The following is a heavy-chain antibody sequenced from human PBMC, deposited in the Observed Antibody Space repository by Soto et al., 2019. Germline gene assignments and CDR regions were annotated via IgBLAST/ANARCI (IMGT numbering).Heavy chain of an antibody. V-gene: IGHV3-30*04. J-gene: IGHJ3*02. CDR1: GFTLSTYA. CDR2: ISHDGRNN. D-gene: IGHD2-15*01. Sequence: QVQVVESGGGVVQPGRSLRLSCAASGFTLSTYAMHWVRQAPGKGLEWVAVISHDGRNNYYADSVKGRFTIYRDNYKSTLSPQMNSLRAEDKAVYYCARDRDEDGGTSDAFDMWGQGTMVTVSS. CDR3: ARDRDEDGGTSDAFDM.